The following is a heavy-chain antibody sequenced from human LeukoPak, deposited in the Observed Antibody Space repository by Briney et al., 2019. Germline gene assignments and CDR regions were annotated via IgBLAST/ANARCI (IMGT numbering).Heavy chain of an antibody. CDR2: FDPEDGET. CDR3: ATGRSSWYGREYYFDY. Sequence: ASVKVSCKVSGYTLTELSMHWVRQAPGKGLEWMGGFDPEDGETIYAQKFQGRVTMTEDTSTDTAHMELSSLGSEDTAGYYCATGRSSWYGREYYFDYWGQGTLVTVSS. D-gene: IGHD6-13*01. J-gene: IGHJ4*02. CDR1: GYTLTELS. V-gene: IGHV1-24*01.